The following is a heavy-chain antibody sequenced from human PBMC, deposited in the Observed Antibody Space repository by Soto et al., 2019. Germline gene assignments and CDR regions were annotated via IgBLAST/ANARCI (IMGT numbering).Heavy chain of an antibody. Sequence: VGSLRLSCAASGFTFSSYAMSWVRQAPGKGLEWVSAISATGGNIEYTDSLKGRFTISRDNSKNTLYLQLNGLTSDDTAVHYCAKVAGGLGYFDLWGRGTLVTVSS. D-gene: IGHD3-16*01. CDR3: AKVAGGLGYFDL. CDR1: GFTFSSYA. CDR2: ISATGGNI. J-gene: IGHJ2*01. V-gene: IGHV3-23*01.